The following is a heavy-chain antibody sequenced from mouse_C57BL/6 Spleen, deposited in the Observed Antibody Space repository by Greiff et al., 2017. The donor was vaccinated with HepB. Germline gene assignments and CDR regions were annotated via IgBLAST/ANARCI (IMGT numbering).Heavy chain of an antibody. J-gene: IGHJ1*03. CDR3: TRGERNWYFDV. V-gene: IGHV1-15*01. CDR1: GYTFTDYE. Sequence: VQLQQSGAELVRPGASVTLSCKASGYTFTDYEMHWVKQTPVHGLEWIGAIDPETGGTAYNQKFKGKAILTADKSSSTAYMELRSLTSEDSAVYYCTRGERNWYFDVWGTGTTVTVSS. CDR2: IDPETGGT.